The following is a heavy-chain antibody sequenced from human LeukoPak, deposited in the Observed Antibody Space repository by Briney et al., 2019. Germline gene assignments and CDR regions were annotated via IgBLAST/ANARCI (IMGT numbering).Heavy chain of an antibody. CDR3: AKDLSSGDYGAFFDY. CDR1: GFTFSSYG. Sequence: GRSLRLSCAASGFTFSSYGMHWVRQAPGKELEWVAVVSYDGSIKYYADSVKGRFTISRDNSKNTLYLQMNSLRAEDTAVYYCAKDLSSGDYGAFFDYWGQGTLDTVSS. D-gene: IGHD4-17*01. CDR2: VSYDGSIK. V-gene: IGHV3-30*18. J-gene: IGHJ4*02.